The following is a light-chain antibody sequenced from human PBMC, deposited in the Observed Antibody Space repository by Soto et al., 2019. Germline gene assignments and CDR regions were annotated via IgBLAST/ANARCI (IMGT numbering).Light chain of an antibody. CDR1: QSISSW. Sequence: DIQMTQSPSTLSASVGDRVTITCRASQSISSWLAWYQHKPGKAPNLLIYKASSLESGVPSRFSGSGSGTEFTLTVNSLQPDDLATYYCQQYDSYPLTFDGGTKVEIK. CDR2: KAS. CDR3: QQYDSYPLT. V-gene: IGKV1-5*03. J-gene: IGKJ4*01.